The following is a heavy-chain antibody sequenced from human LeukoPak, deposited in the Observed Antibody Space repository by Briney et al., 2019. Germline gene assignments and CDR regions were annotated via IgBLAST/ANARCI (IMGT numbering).Heavy chain of an antibody. CDR1: GYTFTSYD. Sequence: ASVKVSCKASGYTFTSYDISWLRQAAGQGLEWMGWISAYNGNTNYAQKLQGRVTMTTDTSTSTAYMELRSLRSDDTAVYYCARGVPFGYSGYDYNYWGQGTLVTVSS. CDR2: ISAYNGNT. J-gene: IGHJ4*02. D-gene: IGHD5-12*01. CDR3: ARGVPFGYSGYDYNY. V-gene: IGHV1-18*01.